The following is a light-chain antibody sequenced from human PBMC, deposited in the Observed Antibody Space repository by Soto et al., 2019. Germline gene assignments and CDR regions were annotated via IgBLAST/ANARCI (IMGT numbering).Light chain of an antibody. CDR3: QQRRT. Sequence: EIVLTQSPATLSLSPGERATLSCRASQTVSSYLAWYQQKPGQAPRLLVYDASDRATGIPARFSGSGSGTDFTLTISSLEPEDFAVYQQRRTFGQGTRLEIK. CDR1: QTVSSY. J-gene: IGKJ5*01. CDR2: DAS. V-gene: IGKV3-11*01.